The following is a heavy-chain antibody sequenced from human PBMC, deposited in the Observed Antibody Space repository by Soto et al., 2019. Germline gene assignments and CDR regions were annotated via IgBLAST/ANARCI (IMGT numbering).Heavy chain of an antibody. Sequence: QITLKESGPTLVKPTQTLTLTCTVSGFSLNTYGVGVGWFLQPPGKALEWLALIYWDDDKSYSPSLKSRLTVTKDTSKNQVVLTMTNMDPVDTVTYYCARALGSWGAYYFDNRGQGTHVTVSS. CDR2: IYWDDDK. CDR3: ARALGSWGAYYFDN. CDR1: GFSLNTYGVG. J-gene: IGHJ4*02. V-gene: IGHV2-5*02. D-gene: IGHD3-16*01.